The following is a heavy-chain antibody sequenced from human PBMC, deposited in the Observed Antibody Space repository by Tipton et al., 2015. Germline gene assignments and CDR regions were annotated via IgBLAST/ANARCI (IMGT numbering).Heavy chain of an antibody. J-gene: IGHJ6*02. V-gene: IGHV1-18*01. CDR3: ARVDYGDHGVGYHYAMDV. CDR1: GYTFISHG. Sequence: QSGAEVKKPGASVKVSCKASGYTFISHGISWLRQAPGQGLEWMGWISPYNGNRKYAQKLQGRVTMTTDTFTSTAYMELRSLRSEDTAVYYCARVDYGDHGVGYHYAMDVWGQGTTVSVS. CDR2: ISPYNGNR. D-gene: IGHD4-17*01.